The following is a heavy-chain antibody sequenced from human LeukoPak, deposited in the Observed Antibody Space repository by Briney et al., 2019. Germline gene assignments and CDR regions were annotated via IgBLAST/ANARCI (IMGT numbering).Heavy chain of an antibody. CDR2: IDTSGIT. V-gene: IGHV4-61*02. D-gene: IGHD2-15*01. CDR1: GGSISSGSYY. CDR3: ARDYSQYYYYYYMDV. J-gene: IGHJ6*03. Sequence: PSQTLCLTCTVSGGSISSGSYYWSWIRQPAGKGLEWIGRIDTSGITNYNPSLKSRVTISVDTSKNQFSLKLSSVTAADTAVYYCARDYSQYYYYYYMDVLGKGTTVTVSS.